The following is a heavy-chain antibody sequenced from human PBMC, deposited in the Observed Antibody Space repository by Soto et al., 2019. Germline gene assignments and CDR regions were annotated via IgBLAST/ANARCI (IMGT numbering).Heavy chain of an antibody. V-gene: IGHV1-69*01. CDR3: AIGLRGGSYMAFDY. D-gene: IGHD1-26*01. CDR1: GGTFSSYA. J-gene: IGHJ4*02. Sequence: QVQLVQSGAEVKKPGSSVKVSCKASGGTFSSYAISWVRQAPGQGLEWMGGIIPIFCTANYAQKFQGRVTITADETTSTAYMELSSLRSEDTAVYYCAIGLRGGSYMAFDYWGQGTLVTVSS. CDR2: IIPIFCTA.